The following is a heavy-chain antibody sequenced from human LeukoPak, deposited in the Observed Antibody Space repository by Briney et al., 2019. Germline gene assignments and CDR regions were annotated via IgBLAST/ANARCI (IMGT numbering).Heavy chain of an antibody. J-gene: IGHJ5*02. CDR1: GFTFSTYW. Sequence: GSLRLSCSASGFTFSTYWMSWIRQPPGKGLEWIGYIYYSGSTNYNPSLKSRVTMSVDTSKNQFSLKLSSVTAADTAVYYCARSVLFDPWGQGTLVTVSS. V-gene: IGHV4-59*01. CDR2: IYYSGST. CDR3: ARSVLFDP.